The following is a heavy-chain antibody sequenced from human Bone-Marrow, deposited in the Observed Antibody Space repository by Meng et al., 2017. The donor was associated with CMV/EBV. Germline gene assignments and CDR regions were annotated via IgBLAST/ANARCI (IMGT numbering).Heavy chain of an antibody. D-gene: IGHD2-2*01. V-gene: IGHV3-74*01. J-gene: IGHJ6*02. CDR2: INSDGSST. CDR1: GFTFSSYW. Sequence: GGSLRLSCAASGFTFSSYWMHWVRQAPGKGLVWVSRINSDGSSTSYANSVKGRFTISRDNAKNTLYMQMNSLNTEETAVYYCASWGSNSSAYGMDVWGQGTTVTVSS. CDR3: ASWGSNSSAYGMDV.